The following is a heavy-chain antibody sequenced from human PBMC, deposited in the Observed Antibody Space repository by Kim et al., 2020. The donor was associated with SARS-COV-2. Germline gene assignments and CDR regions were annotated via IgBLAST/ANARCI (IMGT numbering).Heavy chain of an antibody. J-gene: IGHJ4*02. D-gene: IGHD6-6*01. V-gene: IGHV3-49*02. CDR2: TT. Sequence: TTEYAASVKGRLTISRDDSNCVAYLQMSSLQPEDTAVYYCARLSSYYFDKWGQGTLVTVSS. CDR3: ARLSSYYFDK.